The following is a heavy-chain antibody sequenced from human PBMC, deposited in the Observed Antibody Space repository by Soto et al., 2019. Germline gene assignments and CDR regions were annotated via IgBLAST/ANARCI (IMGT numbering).Heavy chain of an antibody. V-gene: IGHV3-11*05. D-gene: IGHD1-1*01. CDR1: GLTFSDYH. CDR3: ARDGNWFPFDF. Sequence: QVQLVESGGGLVKPGGSLRVSCVASGLTFSDYHMTWIRQAPGKGLEWVADISSTSSYTKYADSVKGRFTISRDNAKNSLYLLMNSLRAEDTAVYYCARDGNWFPFDFWGQGTLVTVSS. CDR2: ISSTSSYT. J-gene: IGHJ4*02.